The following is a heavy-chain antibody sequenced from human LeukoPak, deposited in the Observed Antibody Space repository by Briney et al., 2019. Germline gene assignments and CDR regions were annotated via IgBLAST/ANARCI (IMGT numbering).Heavy chain of an antibody. CDR3: ARDPPLGSCSTISCPHLDY. D-gene: IGHD2-2*01. CDR1: GSTLSRCS. V-gene: IGHV3-21*01. CDR2: ISSSSSFI. Sequence: SGGSLRLSCAASGSTLSRCSMNWVRQAPGKGLEWVSSISSSSSFIYYADSVKGRFTISRDNAKNSLYLQMNSLRAEDTAVYYCARDPPLGSCSTISCPHLDYWGQGTLVTVSS. J-gene: IGHJ4*02.